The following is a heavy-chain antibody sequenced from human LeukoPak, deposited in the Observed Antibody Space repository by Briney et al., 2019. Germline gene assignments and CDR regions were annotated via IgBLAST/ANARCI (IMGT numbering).Heavy chain of an antibody. J-gene: IGHJ4*02. D-gene: IGHD3-10*01. V-gene: IGHV1-18*01. Sequence: ASVKVSCKASGYTFTSYGISCVRQAPGQGLEWMGWISAYNGNTNYAQKLQGRVTMTTDTSTSTAYMELRSLRSDDTAVYYCARDSITMVRGASSDYWGQGTVVTVSS. CDR3: ARDSITMVRGASSDY. CDR2: ISAYNGNT. CDR1: GYTFTSYG.